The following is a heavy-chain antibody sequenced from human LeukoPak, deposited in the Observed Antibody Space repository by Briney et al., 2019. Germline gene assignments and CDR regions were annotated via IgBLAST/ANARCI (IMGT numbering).Heavy chain of an antibody. CDR1: GFTVSSNY. D-gene: IGHD1-1*01. CDR2: IKSKIDGATT. CDR3: TTAPNEKNFDY. Sequence: GGSLRLSCAASGFTVSSNYMSWVRQAPGKGLEWVGRIKSKIDGATTEYAAPVKGRFTISRDDSKYTLYLQMNSLKTEDTAVYYCTTAPNEKNFDYWGQGTLVTVSS. V-gene: IGHV3-15*01. J-gene: IGHJ4*02.